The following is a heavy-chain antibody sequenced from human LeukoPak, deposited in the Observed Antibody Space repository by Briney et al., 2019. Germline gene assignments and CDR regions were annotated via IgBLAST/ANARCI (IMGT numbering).Heavy chain of an antibody. Sequence: SETLSLTCTVSGGSISSSSYYWGWIRQPPGKGLEWIGIIYYSGSTYYNPSLKSRVTISVDTSKNQFSLKLSSVTAADTAVYYCARDPGTETFDYWGQGTLVTVSS. CDR2: IYYSGST. J-gene: IGHJ4*02. CDR1: GGSISSSSYY. V-gene: IGHV4-39*07. CDR3: ARDPGTETFDY. D-gene: IGHD3-10*01.